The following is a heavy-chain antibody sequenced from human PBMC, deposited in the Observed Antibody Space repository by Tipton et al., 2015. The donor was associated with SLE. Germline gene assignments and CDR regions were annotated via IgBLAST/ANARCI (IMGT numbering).Heavy chain of an antibody. CDR3: AREGLRWLYFDY. J-gene: IGHJ4*02. D-gene: IGHD5-12*01. CDR2: ISAYNGVT. V-gene: IGHV1-18*01. CDR1: GYTLSTHG. Sequence: QVQLVQSGAEVKKPGASVKVSCKASGYTLSTHGITWVRQAPGGGLEWMGWISAYNGVTSYVQKLQGRVTMTTDTSSNTAYMELRSLTSDDTAGYYCAREGLRWLYFDYWGQGTLVTVSS.